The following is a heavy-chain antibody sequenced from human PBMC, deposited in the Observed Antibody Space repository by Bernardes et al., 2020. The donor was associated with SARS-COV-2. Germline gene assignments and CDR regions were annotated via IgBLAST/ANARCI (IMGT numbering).Heavy chain of an antibody. CDR2: ISSSSSYI. CDR1: GFTFSSYS. CDR3: AGSLYYDFWSGYYTHGDAFDI. J-gene: IGHJ3*02. D-gene: IGHD3-3*01. Sequence: GGFLRLSCAASGFTFSSYSMNWVRQAPGKGLEWVSSISSSSSYIYYADSVKGRFTIPRDNAKNSLYLQMNSLRAEDTAVYYCAGSLYYDFWSGYYTHGDAFDIWGKGTMVTVSS. V-gene: IGHV3-21*01.